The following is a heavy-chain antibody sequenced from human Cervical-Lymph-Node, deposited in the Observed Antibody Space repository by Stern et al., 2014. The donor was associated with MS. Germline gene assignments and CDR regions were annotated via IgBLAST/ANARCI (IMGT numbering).Heavy chain of an antibody. CDR3: ARHVQGFDY. J-gene: IGHJ4*02. CDR2: IYPYDSDT. Sequence: EVQLVESGAEVKKPGESLKISCKLSGYSFTIYYIAWVRQMPGKCLGWRGFIYPYDSDTTYRPSCQGQVTISADKSITAAYLQWSSLRASDTAMYYCARHVQGFDYWGQGTLVTVSS. V-gene: IGHV5-51*01. CDR1: GYSFTIYY.